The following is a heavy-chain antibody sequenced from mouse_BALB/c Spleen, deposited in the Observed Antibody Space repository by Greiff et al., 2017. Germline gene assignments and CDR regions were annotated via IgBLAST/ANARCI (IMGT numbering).Heavy chain of an antibody. J-gene: IGHJ4*01. Sequence: DVMLVESGGDLVKPGGSLKLSCAASGFTFSSYGMSWVRQTPDKRLEWVATISSGGSYTYYPDSVKGRFTISRDNAKNTLYLQMSSLKSEDTAMYYCASASTWAYAMDDWGQGTSVTVSS. CDR1: GFTFSSYG. V-gene: IGHV5-6*02. CDR2: ISSGGSYT. CDR3: ASASTWAYAMDD.